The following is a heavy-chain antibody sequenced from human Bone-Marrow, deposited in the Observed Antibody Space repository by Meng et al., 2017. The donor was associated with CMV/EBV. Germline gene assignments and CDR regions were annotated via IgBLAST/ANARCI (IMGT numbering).Heavy chain of an antibody. D-gene: IGHD2-2*01. J-gene: IGHJ4*02. CDR1: GFTFSSYA. CDR3: AKLPGVGYCGGTSCTYVDS. CDR2: ISYDGSNK. V-gene: IGHV3-30-3*02. Sequence: GESLKISCAASGFTFSSYAMHWVRQAPGKGLEWVAVISYDGSNKYYADSVKGRFTISRDNSKNTLYLQMNSLRAEDTAVYNCAKLPGVGYCGGTSCTYVDSWGQGTLVTVSS.